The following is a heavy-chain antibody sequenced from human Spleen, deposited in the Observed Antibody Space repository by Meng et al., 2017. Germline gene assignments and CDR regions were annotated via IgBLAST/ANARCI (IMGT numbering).Heavy chain of an antibody. D-gene: IGHD6-19*01. CDR2: INPNSDGT. J-gene: IGHJ1*01. CDR3: ARLRDSSGWPEHFQH. CDR1: GYTFTGYY. V-gene: IGHV1-2*02. Sequence: QVQVVQSGAEVKKPGASVKVSCKASGYTFTGYYLHWVRQAPGQGLEWMGWINPNSDGTNYAQKFQGRVTMTRDTSISTAYMELSSLRSDDTAVYYCARLRDSSGWPEHFQHWGQGTLVTVSS.